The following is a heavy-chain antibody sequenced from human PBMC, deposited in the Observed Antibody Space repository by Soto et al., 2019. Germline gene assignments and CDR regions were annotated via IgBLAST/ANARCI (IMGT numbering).Heavy chain of an antibody. CDR2: ISSSSSTI. V-gene: IGHV3-48*01. CDR1: GFTFSSYS. D-gene: IGHD5-12*01. Sequence: GGSLRLSCAASGFTFSSYSMNWVRQAPGKGLEWVSYISSSSSTIYYADSVKGRFTISRDNAKNSLYLQMNSLRAEDTAVYYCARDQGGYDSFWFDPWGQGTLVTVSS. CDR3: ARDQGGYDSFWFDP. J-gene: IGHJ5*02.